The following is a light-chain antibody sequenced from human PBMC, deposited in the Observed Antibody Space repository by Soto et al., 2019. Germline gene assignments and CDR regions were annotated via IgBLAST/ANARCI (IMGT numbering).Light chain of an antibody. CDR1: ASNIGNNY. CDR3: GAWDNSLTGGV. V-gene: IGLV1-51*02. J-gene: IGLJ2*01. Sequence: QSLLTQPPSVSAAPGQTVTISCSGSASNIGNNYVSWYQQLPGTAPKLLIYENYERPSGIPDRFSGSKSGTSATLGITGLQTGDEADYYCGAWDNSLTGGVFGGGTQLTVL. CDR2: ENY.